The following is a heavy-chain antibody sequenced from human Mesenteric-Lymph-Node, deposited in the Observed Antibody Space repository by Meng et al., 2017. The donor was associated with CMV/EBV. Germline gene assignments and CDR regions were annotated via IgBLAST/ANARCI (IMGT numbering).Heavy chain of an antibody. D-gene: IGHD5-18*01. V-gene: IGHV3-66*02. Sequence: GESLKISCAASGFTVSSNYMSWVRQAPGKGLEWVSLIYSGGSTYYADSVKGRFTISRDNSKNTLYLQMNSLRTKDTAVYYCARVLDTAMDHYFDYWGQGTLVTVSS. CDR1: GFTVSSNY. J-gene: IGHJ4*02. CDR3: ARVLDTAMDHYFDY. CDR2: IYSGGST.